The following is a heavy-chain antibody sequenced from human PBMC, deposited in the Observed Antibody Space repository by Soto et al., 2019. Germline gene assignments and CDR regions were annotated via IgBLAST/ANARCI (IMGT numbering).Heavy chain of an antibody. CDR3: AKEGGSGWLVVDY. V-gene: IGHV3-23*01. D-gene: IGHD6-19*01. J-gene: IGHJ4*02. Sequence: PGKGLEWVSTMTGSGATTYYADSVRGRFTVSRDNSKNTLFLQMNNLSPEDTAVYYCAKEGGSGWLVVDYWGQGSLVTVSS. CDR2: MTGSGATT.